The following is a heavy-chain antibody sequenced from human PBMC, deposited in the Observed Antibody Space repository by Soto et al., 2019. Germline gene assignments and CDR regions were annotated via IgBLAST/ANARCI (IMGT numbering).Heavy chain of an antibody. J-gene: IGHJ4*02. D-gene: IGHD3-10*01. Sequence: GGSLRLSCAASGFTFRSYGMHWVRQAPGKGLEWVAVIWYDGSNKYYADSVKGRFTIPRDNSKNTLYLQMNSLRAEDTAVYYCARDLHYYGSGSYYGLAYYFDYWGQGTLVTVSS. CDR1: GFTFRSYG. V-gene: IGHV3-33*01. CDR3: ARDLHYYGSGSYYGLAYYFDY. CDR2: IWYDGSNK.